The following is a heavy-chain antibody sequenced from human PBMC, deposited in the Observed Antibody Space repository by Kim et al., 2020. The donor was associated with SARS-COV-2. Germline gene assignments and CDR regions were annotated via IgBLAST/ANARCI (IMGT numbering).Heavy chain of an antibody. J-gene: IGHJ4*02. Sequence: IYYADSVKGRFTLSRDNAKNSLYLQMNSMRAEDTAVYYCARVVARGYFDYWGQGTLVTVSS. V-gene: IGHV3-11*01. CDR3: ARVVARGYFDY. D-gene: IGHD2-15*01. CDR2: I.